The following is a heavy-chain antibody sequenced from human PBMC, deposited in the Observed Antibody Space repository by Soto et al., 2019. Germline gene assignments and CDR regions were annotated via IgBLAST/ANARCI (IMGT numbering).Heavy chain of an antibody. J-gene: IGHJ4*02. D-gene: IGHD3-10*01. CDR2: ISSSGSTI. Sequence: GGSLRLSCAASGFTFSSYEMNWVRQAPGKGLEWVSYISSSGSTIYYADSVKGRFTISRDNAKNSLYLQMNSLRAEDTAVYYCARDSVTMVRGVSAYCGQGTLVSLSS. CDR1: GFTFSSYE. V-gene: IGHV3-48*03. CDR3: ARDSVTMVRGVSAY.